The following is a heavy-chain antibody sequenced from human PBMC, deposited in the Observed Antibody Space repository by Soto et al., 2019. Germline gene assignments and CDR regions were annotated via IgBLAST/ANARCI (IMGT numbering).Heavy chain of an antibody. D-gene: IGHD2-2*01. CDR2: ILYDGSDK. J-gene: IGHJ6*02. CDR3: AKVARGYCSSTSCLALYGMDV. Sequence: GSLRLSCAASGXIFNSYWMHWVRQAPGKGLELGALILYDGSDKYYADSVKGRFTISRDNSKSTLYLQMNSLRAEDTAVYYCAKVARGYCSSTSCLALYGMDVWGQGTTGTVSS. V-gene: IGHV3-30*18. CDR1: GXIFNSYW.